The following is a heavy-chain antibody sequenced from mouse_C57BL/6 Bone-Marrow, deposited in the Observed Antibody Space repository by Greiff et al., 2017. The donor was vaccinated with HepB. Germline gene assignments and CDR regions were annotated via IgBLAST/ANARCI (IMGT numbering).Heavy chain of an antibody. D-gene: IGHD1-1*01. Sequence: QVQLQQPGAELVKPGASVKMSCKASGYTFTSYWITWVKQRPGQGLEWIGDIYPGSGSTNYNEKFKSKATLTVDTSSSTAYMQLSSLTSEDSAVYYCARWDIYYGSSPWYFDVWGTGTTVTVSS. CDR1: GYTFTSYW. J-gene: IGHJ1*03. V-gene: IGHV1-55*01. CDR3: ARWDIYYGSSPWYFDV. CDR2: IYPGSGST.